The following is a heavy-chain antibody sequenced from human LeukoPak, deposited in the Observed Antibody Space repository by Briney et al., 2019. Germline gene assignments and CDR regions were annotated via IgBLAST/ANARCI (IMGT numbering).Heavy chain of an antibody. CDR3: ARGSSWYLDWFDP. CDR1: GYSISSGYY. J-gene: IGHJ5*02. V-gene: IGHV4-38-2*02. D-gene: IGHD6-13*01. Sequence: SETLSLTCTVSGYSISSGYYWGWIRQPPGKGLEWIGSSYHSGSTYYNPPLKSRVTISVDTSKNQFSLKLSSVTAADTAMYYCARGSSWYLDWFDPWGQGTLVTVSS. CDR2: SYHSGST.